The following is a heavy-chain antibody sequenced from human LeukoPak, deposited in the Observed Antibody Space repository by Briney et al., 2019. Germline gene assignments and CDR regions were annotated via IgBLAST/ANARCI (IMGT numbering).Heavy chain of an antibody. CDR2: IYHSGST. CDR3: AQQSLRSPDY. D-gene: IGHD3-16*01. Sequence: PSQTLSLTCAVSGYSISSGYYRGWNRQPPGKGLEWIGNIYHSGSTYYNPSLKSRVTISVEASKNQFPLKLSSATAADTAVYYCAQQSLRSPDYWGQGTLVTVSS. V-gene: IGHV4-38-2*01. CDR1: GYSISSGYY. J-gene: IGHJ4*02.